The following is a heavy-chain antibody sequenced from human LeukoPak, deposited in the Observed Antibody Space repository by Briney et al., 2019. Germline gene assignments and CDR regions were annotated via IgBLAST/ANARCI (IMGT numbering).Heavy chain of an antibody. D-gene: IGHD5-24*01. Sequence: GGSLRLSCAASGFTFSSYWMSWVRQAPGKGLEWVANIKQDGSEKYYVDSVKGRFTISRDNAKNSLYLQMNSLRAEDTAVYYCARVPVWMARIFDAFDVWGKGTMVTVSS. CDR3: ARVPVWMARIFDAFDV. J-gene: IGHJ3*01. CDR2: IKQDGSEK. CDR1: GFTFSSYW. V-gene: IGHV3-7*01.